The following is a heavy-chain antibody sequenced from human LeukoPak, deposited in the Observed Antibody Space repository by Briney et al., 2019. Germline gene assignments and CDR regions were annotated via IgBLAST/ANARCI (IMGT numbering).Heavy chain of an antibody. Sequence: ASVKVSCKASGYTFTSYYMHWVRQAPRQGLEWMGIINPSGGSTSYAQKFQGRVTTTRDTSTSTVHMELSSLRSEDTAVYYCARDLSTPSSSSAYYYGMDVWGQGTTVTVSS. CDR1: GYTFTSYY. CDR2: INPSGGST. V-gene: IGHV1-46*01. J-gene: IGHJ6*02. CDR3: ARDLSTPSSSSAYYYGMDV. D-gene: IGHD6-6*01.